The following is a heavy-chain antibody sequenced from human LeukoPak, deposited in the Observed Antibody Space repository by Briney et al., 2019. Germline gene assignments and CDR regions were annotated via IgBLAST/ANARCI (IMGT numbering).Heavy chain of an antibody. J-gene: IGHJ5*02. CDR3: ARDRAVAGLFDP. D-gene: IGHD6-19*01. V-gene: IGHV3-7*01. CDR2: IKEDGSEK. Sequence: GVSLRLSCEASGFTFSIYWMSWVRQAPGKGLEWVANIKEDGSEKDYVDSVKGRFIISRDNVKNSLYLQMNSLRPEDTAMYYCARDRAVAGLFDPWGQGTLVTVSS. CDR1: GFTFSIYW.